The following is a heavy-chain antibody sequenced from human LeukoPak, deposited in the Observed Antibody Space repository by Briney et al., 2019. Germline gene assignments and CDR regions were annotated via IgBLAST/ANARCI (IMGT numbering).Heavy chain of an antibody. CDR1: GFTFSSYS. Sequence: PGGSLRLSCAASGFTFSSYSMNWVRQAPGKGLEWVSYISSSSSTIYYADSVKGRFTISRDNAKNSLYLQMNSLRAEDTAVYYCAGLRYFDWSDYWGQGTLVTVSS. J-gene: IGHJ4*02. D-gene: IGHD3-9*01. CDR2: ISSSSSTI. CDR3: AGLRYFDWSDY. V-gene: IGHV3-48*04.